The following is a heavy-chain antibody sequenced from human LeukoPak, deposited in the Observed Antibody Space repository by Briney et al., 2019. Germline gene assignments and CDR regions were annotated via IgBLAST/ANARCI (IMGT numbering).Heavy chain of an antibody. V-gene: IGHV1-24*01. CDR2: FDPEDGET. D-gene: IGHD3-10*01. J-gene: IGHJ4*02. CDR3: ATVTMVRGVIDY. Sequence: GSVKVSCKVSGYTLTELSMHWVRQAPGKGLEWMGGFDPEDGETIYAQKFQGRVTMTEDTSTDTAYMELSSLRSEDTAVYYCATVTMVRGVIDYWGQGTLVTVSS. CDR1: GYTLTELS.